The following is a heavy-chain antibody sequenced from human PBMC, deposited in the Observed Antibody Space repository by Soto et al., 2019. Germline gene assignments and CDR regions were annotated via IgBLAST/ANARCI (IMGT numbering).Heavy chain of an antibody. CDR2: IIPIFGRA. D-gene: IGHD2-2*02. V-gene: IGHV1-69*01. CDR3: ARRRYCSRTSCYRGGYYYGMDV. CDR1: GGTFSSYA. J-gene: IGHJ6*02. Sequence: QVQLVQSGAGVKKPGSSVKVSCKASGGTFSSYAISWVRQAPGQGLEWVGGIIPIFGRANYAQKFQGRVTITADESTSTAYMELSSLRSEDTAVYYCARRRYCSRTSCYRGGYYYGMDVWGQGTTVTVSS.